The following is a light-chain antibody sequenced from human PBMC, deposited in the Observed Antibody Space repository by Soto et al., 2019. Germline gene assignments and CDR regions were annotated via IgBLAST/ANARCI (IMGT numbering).Light chain of an antibody. CDR1: NSDVGSYNL. CDR3: CSYAGSSTLV. J-gene: IGLJ1*01. CDR2: EGS. V-gene: IGLV2-23*01. Sequence: QSALTQPASVSGSPGQSITISCTGTNSDVGSYNLVSWYQQHPGKAPKLMIYEGSKRPSGVSNRFSGSKSGNTASLTISGLQAEDEADYCCCSYAGSSTLVFGTGTKLTVL.